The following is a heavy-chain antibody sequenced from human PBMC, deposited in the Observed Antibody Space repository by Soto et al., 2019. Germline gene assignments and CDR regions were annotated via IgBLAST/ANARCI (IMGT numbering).Heavy chain of an antibody. CDR2: FGRSASTI. D-gene: IGHD3-9*01. CDR1: GFTFSSYS. V-gene: IGHV3-48*01. J-gene: IGHJ4*02. CDR3: ARDNDWAFDY. Sequence: EVQLVESGGGLVQPGGSLRLSCAASGFTFSSYSMNWVRQAPGKGLEWVSHFGRSASTIYYADSVKGRFTISRDNAKNSLYLQMNSLRAEDTAVYYCARDNDWAFDYWGQGTLVTVS.